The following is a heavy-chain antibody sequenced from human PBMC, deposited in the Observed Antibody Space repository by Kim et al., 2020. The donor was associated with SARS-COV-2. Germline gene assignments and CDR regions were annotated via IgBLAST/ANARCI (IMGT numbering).Heavy chain of an antibody. V-gene: IGHV3-64D*06. J-gene: IGHJ2*01. CDR3: ARQLGPRGYWYFDL. Sequence: YADPVKGRFTISRDNSKNTLYLQMSSLRADDTAVYYCARQLGPRGYWYFDLWGRGTLVTVSS. D-gene: IGHD3-16*01.